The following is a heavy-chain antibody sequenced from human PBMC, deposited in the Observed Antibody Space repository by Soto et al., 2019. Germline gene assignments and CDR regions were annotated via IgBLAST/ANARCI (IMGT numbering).Heavy chain of an antibody. CDR2: IFYSGST. CDR1: GGSISNYY. Sequence: PSETLSLTCTVSGGSISNYYWSWIRQPPGRGLEWIGHIFYSGSTNYNPAPKSRVTISVDASKSQFSLKLSSVTAADTAVYYCAKDSGYNYGYFRWFDPWGQGTPVTVSS. CDR3: AKDSGYNYGYFRWFDP. V-gene: IGHV4-59*01. D-gene: IGHD5-18*01. J-gene: IGHJ5*02.